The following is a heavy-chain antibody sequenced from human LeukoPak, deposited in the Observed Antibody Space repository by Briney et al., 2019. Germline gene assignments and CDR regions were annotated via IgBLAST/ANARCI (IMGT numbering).Heavy chain of an antibody. CDR2: ISSSSYI. D-gene: IGHD4-17*01. CDR1: GFTVSNNY. J-gene: IGHJ4*02. CDR3: ARDKRDYGDYRWDY. V-gene: IGHV3-69-1*01. Sequence: PGGSLRLSCAVSGFTVSNNYMNWVRHAPGKGLEWVSSISSSSYIYYADSVKGRFTISRDNAKNSLYLQMNSLRAEDTAVYYCARDKRDYGDYRWDYWGQGTLVTVSS.